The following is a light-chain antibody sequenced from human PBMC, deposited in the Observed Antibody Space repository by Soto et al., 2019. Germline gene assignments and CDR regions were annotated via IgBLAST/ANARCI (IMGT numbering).Light chain of an antibody. V-gene: IGLV2-14*01. CDR1: SSDVGGYNY. CDR3: SSYTTSITVI. CDR2: EVS. J-gene: IGLJ2*01. Sequence: QSALTQPASVSGSPGQSITISCTGTSSDVGGYNYVSWYQQYPGKAPKFMIYEVSFRPSGVSNRFSGSKSGNTASLTISGLQAEDEADYYCSSYTTSITVIFGGGTKVTVL.